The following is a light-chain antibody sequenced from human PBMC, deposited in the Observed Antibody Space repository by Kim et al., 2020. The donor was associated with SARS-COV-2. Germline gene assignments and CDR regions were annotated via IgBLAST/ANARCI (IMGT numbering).Light chain of an antibody. Sequence: QSVLTQSPSASGTPGQRVTISCSGSNFNIGSNSVNWYQQLPGTAPKLLIYSNNQRPLGVPDRFSASKSGTSASLAISGLQSEDEADYYCAAWDDSLNGYVFAAGTKVTVL. V-gene: IGLV1-44*01. CDR1: NFNIGSNS. J-gene: IGLJ1*01. CDR2: SNN. CDR3: AAWDDSLNGYV.